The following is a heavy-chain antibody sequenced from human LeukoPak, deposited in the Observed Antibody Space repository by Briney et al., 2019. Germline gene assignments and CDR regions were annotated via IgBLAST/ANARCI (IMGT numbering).Heavy chain of an antibody. Sequence: PSETLSLTCAVYGGSFSGYYWSWVRQPPGEGLEWIGEINHWGSTNYNPSLKSRVTISVDTSKNQFSLRLNSVTAADTAVYYCARHWMTVAPYWYFDLWGRGTLVTVSS. V-gene: IGHV4-34*01. J-gene: IGHJ2*01. D-gene: IGHD6-19*01. CDR3: ARHWMTVAPYWYFDL. CDR2: INHWGST. CDR1: GGSFSGYY.